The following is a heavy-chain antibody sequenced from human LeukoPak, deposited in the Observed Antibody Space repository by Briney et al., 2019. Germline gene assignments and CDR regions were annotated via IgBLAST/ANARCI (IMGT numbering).Heavy chain of an antibody. V-gene: IGHV3-48*01. J-gene: IGHJ5*02. CDR3: ARALYCSSTSCKGGFDP. CDR2: ISSSSSTI. CDR1: GFTFSSYS. D-gene: IGHD2-2*01. Sequence: GGSLRLSRAASGFTFSSYSMNWVRQAPGKGLEWVSYISSSSSTIYYADSVKGRFTISRDNAKNSLYLQMNSLRAEDTAVYYCARALYCSSTSCKGGFDPWGQGTLVTVSS.